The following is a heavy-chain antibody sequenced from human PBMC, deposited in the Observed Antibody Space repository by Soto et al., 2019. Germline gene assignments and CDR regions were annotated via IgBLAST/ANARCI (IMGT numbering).Heavy chain of an antibody. CDR3: VRRVTDYGMDV. V-gene: IGHV3-11*04. CDR1: GFTFSDYY. CDR2: ISSSGSTI. Sequence: GGSLRLSCASSGFTFSDYYMSLIRQAPGKGLEWVSYISSSGSTIYYADSVKGRFTISRDNAKNTLYLQMNSLRAEDTAVYYCVRRVTDYGMDVWGQGTTVTVSS. D-gene: IGHD2-21*02. J-gene: IGHJ6*02.